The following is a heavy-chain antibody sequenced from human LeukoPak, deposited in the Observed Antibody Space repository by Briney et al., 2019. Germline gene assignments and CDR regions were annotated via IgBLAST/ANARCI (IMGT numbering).Heavy chain of an antibody. V-gene: IGHV3-74*01. D-gene: IGHD2-2*01. CDR1: GFTFSSYW. CDR2: INSDGSST. J-gene: IGHJ4*02. CDR3: ARVWPAIVVVPAAFDY. Sequence: GGSLRLSCAASGFTFSSYWMHWVRQAPGKGLVWVSRINSDGSSTSYADSVKGRFTISRDNAKNSLYLQMNSLRAEDTAVYYCARVWPAIVVVPAAFDYWGQGTLVTVSS.